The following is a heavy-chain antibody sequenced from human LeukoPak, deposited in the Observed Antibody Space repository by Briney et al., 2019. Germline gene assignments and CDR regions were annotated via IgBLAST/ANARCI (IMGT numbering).Heavy chain of an antibody. CDR2: IRYDGSNK. D-gene: IGHD3-3*01. J-gene: IGHJ4*02. CDR3: AKDPTKYYDFWSGYYTGIMD. V-gene: IGHV3-30*02. Sequence: PGGSLRLSCAASGFTFSSYGMHWVRQAPGKGLEWVAFIRYDGSNKYYADSVKGRFTISRDNSKNTLYLQMNSLRAEDTAVYYCAKDPTKYYDFWSGYYTGIMDWGQGTLVTVSS. CDR1: GFTFSSYG.